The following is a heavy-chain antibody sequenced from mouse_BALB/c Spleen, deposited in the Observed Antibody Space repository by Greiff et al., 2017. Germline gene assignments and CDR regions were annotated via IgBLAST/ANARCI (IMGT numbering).Heavy chain of an antibody. Sequence: EVQLVESGGGLVQPGGSLRLSCATSGFTFTDYYMSWVRQPPGKALEWLGFIRNKANGYTTEYSASVKGRFTISRDNSQSILYLQMNTLRAEDSATYYCARDKSNFHAMDYWGQGTSVTVSS. D-gene: IGHD2-5*01. V-gene: IGHV7-3*02. J-gene: IGHJ4*01. CDR1: GFTFTDYY. CDR2: IRNKANGYTT. CDR3: ARDKSNFHAMDY.